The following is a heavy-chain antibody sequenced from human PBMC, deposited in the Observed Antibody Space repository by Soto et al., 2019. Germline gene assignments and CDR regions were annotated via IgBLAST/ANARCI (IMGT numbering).Heavy chain of an antibody. J-gene: IGHJ4*02. D-gene: IGHD4-4*01. CDR1: GFTFSSYA. CDR3: AKDPPMMTTFDY. CDR2: VSGSGAST. Sequence: GGSLRLSCAASGFTFSSYAMSWVRQAPGKGLEWVSTVSGSGASTYYADSVEGRFTISRDNSKNTLYLQMSSLRAEDSAIYYCAKDPPMMTTFDYWGQGTLVTVSS. V-gene: IGHV3-23*01.